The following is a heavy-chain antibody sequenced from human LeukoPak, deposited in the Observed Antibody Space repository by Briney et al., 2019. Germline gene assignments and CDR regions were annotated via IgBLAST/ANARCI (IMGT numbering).Heavy chain of an antibody. D-gene: IGHD3-3*01. CDR1: GGTFSSYA. CDR3: ARHDFWSGSLYYYGMDV. J-gene: IGHJ6*02. CDR2: ISAYNGNT. Sequence: GASVKVSCKASGGTFSSYAISWVRQAPGQGLEWMGWISAYNGNTNYAQKLQGRVTMTTDTSTSTAYMELRSLRSDDTAVYYCARHDFWSGSLYYYGMDVWGQGTTVTVSS. V-gene: IGHV1-18*01.